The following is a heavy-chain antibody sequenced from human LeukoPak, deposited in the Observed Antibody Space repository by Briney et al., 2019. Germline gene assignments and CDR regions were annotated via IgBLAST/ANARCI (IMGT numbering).Heavy chain of an antibody. D-gene: IGHD5-24*01. CDR1: GGSISSYY. Sequence: LSETLSLTCTVSGGSISSYYWSWIRQPPGKGLEWIGYIYYSGSTNYNPSLKSRVTISVDTSKNQFSLKLSSVTAADTAVYYCARADGCKALNAFDIWGQGTMVTVSS. CDR3: ARADGCKALNAFDI. CDR2: IYYSGST. J-gene: IGHJ3*02. V-gene: IGHV4-59*01.